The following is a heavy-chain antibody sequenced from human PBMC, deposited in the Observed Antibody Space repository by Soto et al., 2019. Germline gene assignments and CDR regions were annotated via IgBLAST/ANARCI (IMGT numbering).Heavy chain of an antibody. CDR2: TYYRSKWYN. CDR3: ARAKDIVVVPAAQPGYGMGV. Sequence: SQTLSLTCAISGDSVSSNSAAWNWIRQSPSRGLEWLGRTYYRSKWYNDYAVSVKSRITINPDTSKNQFSLQLNSVTPEDTAVYYCARAKDIVVVPAAQPGYGMGVWGQGTTVTVSS. D-gene: IGHD2-2*01. J-gene: IGHJ6*02. CDR1: GDSVSSNSAA. V-gene: IGHV6-1*01.